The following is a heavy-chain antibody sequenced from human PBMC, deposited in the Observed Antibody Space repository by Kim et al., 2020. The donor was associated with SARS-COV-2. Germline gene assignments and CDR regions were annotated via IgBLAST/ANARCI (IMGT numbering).Heavy chain of an antibody. D-gene: IGHD2-8*01. CDR2: IDCDNDK. V-gene: IGHV2-70*11. CDR1: GFSLNTRGMC. Sequence: SGPTLVQPTQTLTLTCTFSGFSLNTRGMCVSWIRQPPGQALEWLARIDCDNDKYYNTSLKTRLTISKDTSKNQRVLTMTNMDPVDTATYYGALTSAEGSCTTVSCTKGGWFNPSGQGTLVTVSS. J-gene: IGHJ5*02. CDR3: ALTSAEGSCTTVSCTKGGWFNP.